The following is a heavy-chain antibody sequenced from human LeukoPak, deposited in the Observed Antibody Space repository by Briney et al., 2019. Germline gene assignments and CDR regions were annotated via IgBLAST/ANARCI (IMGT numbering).Heavy chain of an antibody. CDR3: ARSYSSSARGAFDI. CDR2: IRYDGSNK. V-gene: IGHV3-30*02. CDR1: GFTFSSYG. J-gene: IGHJ3*02. D-gene: IGHD6-6*01. Sequence: GGSLRLSCAASGFTFSSYGMHWVRQAPGKGLEWVAFIRYDGSNKYYADSVKGRFTISRDNSKNTLYLQMNSLRAEDTAVYYCARSYSSSARGAFDIWGQGTMVTVSS.